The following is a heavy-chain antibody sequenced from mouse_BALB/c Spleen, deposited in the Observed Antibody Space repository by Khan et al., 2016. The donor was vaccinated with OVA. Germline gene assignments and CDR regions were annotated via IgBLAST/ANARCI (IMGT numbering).Heavy chain of an antibody. CDR2: INPSTGYT. Sequence: VQLQESGAELAKPGASVKMSCKASGYTFINYWILWVKQRPGQGLEWIGYINPSTGYTEYNQNFKDKATLTADKSSSPAYLQLSSLTSEDSAVFYGARRVLRCDFDYWGQGTTLTVSS. V-gene: IGHV1-7*01. J-gene: IGHJ2*01. CDR1: GYTFINYW. CDR3: ARRVLRCDFDY. D-gene: IGHD1-1*01.